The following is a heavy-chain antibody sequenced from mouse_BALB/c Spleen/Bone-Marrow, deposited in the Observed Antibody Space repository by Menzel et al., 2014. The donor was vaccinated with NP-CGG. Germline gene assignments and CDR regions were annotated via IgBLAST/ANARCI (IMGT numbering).Heavy chain of an antibody. CDR2: IDPANGNT. Sequence: SGAELVKPGASVKLSCTASGFNIKDTYMHWVKQRPEQGLEWIGRIDPANGNTKYDPKLQGKATITADTSSNTAYLQLSSLTSEDTAVYYCANYYYGSSLFAYWGQGTLVTVSA. CDR1: GFNIKDTY. J-gene: IGHJ3*01. CDR3: ANYYYGSSLFAY. V-gene: IGHV14-3*02. D-gene: IGHD1-1*01.